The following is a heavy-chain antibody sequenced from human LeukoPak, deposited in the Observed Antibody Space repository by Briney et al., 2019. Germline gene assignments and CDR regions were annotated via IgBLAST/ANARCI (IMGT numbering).Heavy chain of an antibody. J-gene: IGHJ4*02. V-gene: IGHV1-2*02. CDR3: ARAAIFGVVIADY. CDR1: GYTFTGYY. Sequence: ASVKVSCKASGYTFTGYYMHWVRQAPGQGLEWMGWINPNSGGTNYAQKFQGRVTMTRDTSISTAYMELSRLRSDDTAVYYCARAAIFGVVIADYWGQGTVVTVSS. D-gene: IGHD3-3*01. CDR2: INPNSGGT.